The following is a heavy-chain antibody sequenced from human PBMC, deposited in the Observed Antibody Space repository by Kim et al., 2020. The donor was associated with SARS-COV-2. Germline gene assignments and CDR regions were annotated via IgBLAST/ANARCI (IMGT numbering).Heavy chain of an antibody. V-gene: IGHV3-30*07. CDR3: ARDFIPYCSGGSCYSPFGY. J-gene: IGHJ4*02. Sequence: GRFTISRDNSKNTLYLQMNSLRAEDTAVYYCARDFIPYCSGGSCYSPFGYWGQGTLVTVSS. D-gene: IGHD2-15*01.